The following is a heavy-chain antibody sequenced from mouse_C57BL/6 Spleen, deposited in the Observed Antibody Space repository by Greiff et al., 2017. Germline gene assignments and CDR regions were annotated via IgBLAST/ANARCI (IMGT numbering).Heavy chain of an antibody. CDR2: IDPSDSYT. V-gene: IGHV1-50*01. Sequence: QVHVKQPGAELVKPGASVKLSCKASGYTFTSYWMQWVKQRPGQGLEWIGEIDPSDSYTNYNQKFKGKATLTVDTSSSTAYMQLSSLTSEDSAVYYCARVGRLRPEFAYWGQGTLVTVSA. CDR1: GYTFTSYW. D-gene: IGHD2-4*01. J-gene: IGHJ3*01. CDR3: ARVGRLRPEFAY.